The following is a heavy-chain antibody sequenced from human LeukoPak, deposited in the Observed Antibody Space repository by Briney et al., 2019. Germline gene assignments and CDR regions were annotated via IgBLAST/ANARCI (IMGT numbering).Heavy chain of an antibody. D-gene: IGHD6-6*01. CDR2: IWYDGSNK. CDR3: AEATVIAGRPEGFDY. J-gene: IGHJ4*02. Sequence: GGSLILSCAASGFTFSSYGMHWVRQAPGKGLEWVAVIWYDGSNKYYADSVKGRFTISRDNSKNTLYLQMNSLRAEDTAVYYCAEATVIAGRPEGFDYWGQGTLVTVSS. V-gene: IGHV3-33*03. CDR1: GFTFSSYG.